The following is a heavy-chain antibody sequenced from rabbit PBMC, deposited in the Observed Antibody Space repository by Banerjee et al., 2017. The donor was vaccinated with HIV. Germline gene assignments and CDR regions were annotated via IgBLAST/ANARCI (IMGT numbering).Heavy chain of an antibody. CDR2: IYTGHGGT. J-gene: IGHJ4*01. D-gene: IGHD6-1*01. CDR1: GFSYSGGYD. Sequence: QEQLEESGGGLVKPGGTLTLTCKASGFSYSGGYDMCWVRQAPGKGLEWIACIYTGHGGTYYASWARGRFTISKTSSTTVDLKMTSLTAADTATYFCARGAAGYAYASDLWGQGTLVTVS. V-gene: IGHV1S45*01. CDR3: ARGAAGYAYASDL.